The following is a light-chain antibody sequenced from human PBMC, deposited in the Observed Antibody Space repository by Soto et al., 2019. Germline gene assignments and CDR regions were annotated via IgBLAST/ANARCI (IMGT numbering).Light chain of an antibody. V-gene: IGLV2-8*01. Sequence: QSVLTQPPSASGSAGQSVTISCTGTSIDVGGYNYVSWYQQHPGKAPKLMIYEVSKRPSGVPDRFSGSKSGNTASLTVSGLQAEDEADYYCSSYAGNNIHYVFGTGTKVTVL. J-gene: IGLJ1*01. CDR3: SSYAGNNIHYV. CDR2: EVS. CDR1: SIDVGGYNY.